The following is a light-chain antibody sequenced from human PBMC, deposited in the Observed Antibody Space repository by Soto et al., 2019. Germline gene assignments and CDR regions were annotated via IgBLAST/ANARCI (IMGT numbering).Light chain of an antibody. CDR1: QSISVW. Sequence: IHMTHSPSTLSASLGEMVAMTGRASQSISVWLAWYQQKAGKAPNLLIYKASRLESGVPSRFSGSGSETEFTLTISGLQPGDSATYYCQQYNSYSPTFGQGPRWIS. J-gene: IGKJ1*01. CDR2: KAS. V-gene: IGKV1-5*03. CDR3: QQYNSYSPT.